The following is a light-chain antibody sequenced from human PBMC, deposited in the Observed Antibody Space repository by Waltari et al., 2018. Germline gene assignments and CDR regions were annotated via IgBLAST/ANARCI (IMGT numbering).Light chain of an antibody. Sequence: QSALTQPASVSGAPGQSITISCSAVTGIGGNSDFVSWYQQHPGKVPKLLIYEGIKRPPAISARCTGSKSGNTASLSISGRQADDEADYYCCSYVQKDIWLFGRGTKVTVL. J-gene: IGLJ3*02. CDR2: EGI. CDR1: TGIGGNSDF. V-gene: IGLV2-23*01. CDR3: CSYVQKDIWL.